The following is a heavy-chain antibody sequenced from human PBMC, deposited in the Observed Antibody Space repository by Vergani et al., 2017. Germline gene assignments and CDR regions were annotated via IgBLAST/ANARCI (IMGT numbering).Heavy chain of an antibody. CDR3: ARDLGCSRDY. CDR2: INPSGGST. CDR1: GYALTTYY. Sequence: QVQLVQSGAEVKKPGASVKVSCKASGYALTTYYMHWVRQAPGQGLEWMGIINPSGGSTSYAQNFQGRVSMTRDTSTSTVYMELSSLRFEDTAVYYCARDLGCSRDYWGQGTLVTVSS. J-gene: IGHJ4*02. V-gene: IGHV1-46*01. D-gene: IGHD2-8*01.